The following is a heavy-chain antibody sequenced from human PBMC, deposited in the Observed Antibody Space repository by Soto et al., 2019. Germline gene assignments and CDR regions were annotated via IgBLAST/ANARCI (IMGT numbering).Heavy chain of an antibody. CDR2: MNPNSGNT. V-gene: IGHV1-8*01. CDR1: GYTFTSYD. J-gene: IGHJ6*03. D-gene: IGHD4-17*01. Sequence: VSCKASGYTFTSYDINWVRQATGQGLEWMGWMNPNSGNTGYAQKFQGRVTMTRNTSISTAYMELSSLRSEDTAVYYCARVSARSTVTTRAKKVGIGYYYMDVWGKGTTVTVSS. CDR3: ARVSARSTVTTRAKKVGIGYYYMDV.